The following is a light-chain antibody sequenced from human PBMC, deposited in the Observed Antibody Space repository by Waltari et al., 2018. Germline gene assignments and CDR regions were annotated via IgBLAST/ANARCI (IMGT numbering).Light chain of an antibody. V-gene: IGKV3-15*01. CDR2: EAS. CDR1: PRVSRH. J-gene: IGKJ4*01. Sequence: EIVMPQSPATLSVSPGESATLSCRASPRVSRHLAWYQQKPGQAPRLLIYEASTRATGIPARFSGSGSGTEFTLTISSLQSEDFAVYHCQQYNNWPPLTFGGGTKVEIK. CDR3: QQYNNWPPLT.